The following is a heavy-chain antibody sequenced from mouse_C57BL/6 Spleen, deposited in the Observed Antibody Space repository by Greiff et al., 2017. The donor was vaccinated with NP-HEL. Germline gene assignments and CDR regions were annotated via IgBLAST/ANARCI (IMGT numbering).Heavy chain of an antibody. V-gene: IGHV1-85*01. CDR1: GYTFTSYD. CDR3: AREIYYGNYGYFDY. CDR2: IYPRDGST. J-gene: IGHJ2*01. D-gene: IGHD2-1*01. Sequence: VQLQQSGPELVKPGASVKLSCKASGYTFTSYDINWVKQRPGQGLEWIGWIYPRDGSTKYTEKFKGQATLTVDTSSSTAYMEIHSLKSEDSAVYFCAREIYYGNYGYFDYWGQGTTLTVSS.